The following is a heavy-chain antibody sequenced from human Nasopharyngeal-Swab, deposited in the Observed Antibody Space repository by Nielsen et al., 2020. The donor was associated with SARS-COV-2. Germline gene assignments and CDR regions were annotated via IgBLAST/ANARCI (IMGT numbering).Heavy chain of an antibody. CDR3: AREGHYCSSTSCAYFDY. D-gene: IGHD2-2*01. CDR2: INTNTGNP. V-gene: IGHV7-4-1*02. Sequence: WVREARGQGLEWMGWINTNTGNPTYAQGFTGRFVFSLDTSVSTAYLQISSLKAEDTAVYYCAREGHYCSSTSCAYFDYWGQGTLVTVSS. J-gene: IGHJ4*02.